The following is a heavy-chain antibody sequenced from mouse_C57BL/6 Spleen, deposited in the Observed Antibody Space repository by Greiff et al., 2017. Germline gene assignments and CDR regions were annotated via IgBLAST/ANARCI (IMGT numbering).Heavy chain of an antibody. CDR2: INPSTGGT. J-gene: IGHJ2*01. CDR1: GYSFTGYY. V-gene: IGHV1-42*01. D-gene: IGHD3-3*01. Sequence: VQLKQSGPELVKPGASVKISCKASGYSFTGYYMNWVKQSPEKSLEWIGEINPSTGGTTYNQKFKAKATLTVDKSSSTAYMQLKSLTSEDSAVYYCARRAQYYFHHCAQGTTLTVSS. CDR3: ARRAQYYFHH.